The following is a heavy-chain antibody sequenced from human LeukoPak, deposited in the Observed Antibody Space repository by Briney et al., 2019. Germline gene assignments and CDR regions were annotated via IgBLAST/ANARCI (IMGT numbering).Heavy chain of an antibody. CDR3: ARESGFRAAAGKTDY. Sequence: SETLSLTCTVSGGSINTSPYYWGWVRQPPEKGLEWLGSISYSGTAYYNPSLRSRVTVSRDTSKNQFSLNLNSVTAADTAVYYCARESGFRAAAGKTDYWGQGTLVTVSS. D-gene: IGHD6-13*01. V-gene: IGHV4-39*07. CDR1: GGSINTSPYY. CDR2: ISYSGTA. J-gene: IGHJ4*02.